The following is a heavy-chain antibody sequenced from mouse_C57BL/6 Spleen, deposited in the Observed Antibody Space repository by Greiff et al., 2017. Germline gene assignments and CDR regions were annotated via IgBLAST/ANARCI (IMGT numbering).Heavy chain of an antibody. V-gene: IGHV1-4*01. J-gene: IGHJ3*01. D-gene: IGHD2-4*01. CDR3: ARSKYYDYDGP. CDR2: INPSSGYT. Sequence: QVQLQQSGAELARPGASVKMSCKASGYTFTSYTMHWVKQRPGQGLEWIGYINPSSGYTKYNQKFKAKATLTADKSSSTAYMQLSSLTSEDSAVYYCARSKYYDYDGPWGQGTLVTVSA. CDR1: GYTFTSYT.